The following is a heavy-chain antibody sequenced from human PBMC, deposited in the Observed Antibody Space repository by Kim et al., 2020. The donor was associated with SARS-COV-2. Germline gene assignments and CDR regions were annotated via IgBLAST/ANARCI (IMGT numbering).Heavy chain of an antibody. CDR2: ISRGGSSI. J-gene: IGHJ4*02. V-gene: IGHV3-21*01. CDR1: GFTFSPYH. D-gene: IGHD3-22*01. CDR3: ARDGDYYDSAGYPDYFDS. Sequence: GGSLRLSCAASGFTFSPYHMTWVRQAPGKGLEWLSSISRGGSSIFYADSVKGRFTISRDNAVNSLYLQLDSLRAEDTAVYYCARDGDYYDSAGYPDYFDSWGQGPLVTVSS.